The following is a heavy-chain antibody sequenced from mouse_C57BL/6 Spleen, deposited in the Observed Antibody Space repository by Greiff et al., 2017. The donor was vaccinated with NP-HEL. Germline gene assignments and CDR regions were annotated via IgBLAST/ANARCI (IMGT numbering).Heavy chain of an antibody. J-gene: IGHJ2*01. D-gene: IGHD1-1*01. Sequence: VQLQQSGPELVKPGASVKISCKASGYAFSSSWMNWVKQRPGKGLEWIGRIYPGDGDTNYNGKFKGKATLTADKSSSTAYMQLSSLTSEDSAVYFCARRYGSSPFFDYWGQGTTLTVSS. CDR1: GYAFSSSW. V-gene: IGHV1-82*01. CDR2: IYPGDGDT. CDR3: ARRYGSSPFFDY.